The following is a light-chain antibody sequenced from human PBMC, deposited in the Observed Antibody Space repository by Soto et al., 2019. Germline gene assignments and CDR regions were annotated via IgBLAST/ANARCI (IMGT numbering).Light chain of an antibody. V-gene: IGKV1-33*01. CDR3: QQYEIFTIT. CDR1: QSISTY. CDR2: DAS. Sequence: DIQRTQSPCSLSASVGDRATITCRASQSISTYLNWYHKKPGKAPKMLIYDASNMETGVPSRFTGSGSGTDFNFIISRLQTEDIATYECQQYEIFTITFGPGTRLDIK. J-gene: IGKJ5*01.